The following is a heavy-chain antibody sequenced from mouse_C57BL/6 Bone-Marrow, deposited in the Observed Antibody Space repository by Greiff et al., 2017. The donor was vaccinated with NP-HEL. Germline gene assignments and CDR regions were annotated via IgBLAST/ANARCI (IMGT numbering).Heavy chain of an antibody. J-gene: IGHJ4*01. V-gene: IGHV5-4*01. Sequence: EVHLVESGGGLVKPGGSLKLSCAASGFTFSSYAMSWVRQTPEKRLEWVATISDGGSYTYYPDNVKGRFTISRDNAKNNLYLQMSHLKSEDTAMYYCARLRPPYWGQGTSVTVSS. CDR3: ARLRPPY. CDR1: GFTFSSYA. D-gene: IGHD1-1*01. CDR2: ISDGGSYT.